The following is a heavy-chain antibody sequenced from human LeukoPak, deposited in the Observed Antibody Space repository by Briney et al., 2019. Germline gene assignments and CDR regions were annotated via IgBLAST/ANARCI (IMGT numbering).Heavy chain of an antibody. J-gene: IGHJ4*02. CDR3: AKSGAFGGVIDSH. V-gene: IGHV3-30*18. D-gene: IGHD3-16*02. CDR2: ISYDGSNK. Sequence: GGSLRLSCAASGFTFSSYGMHWVRQAPGKGLERVAVISYDGSNKYYADSVKGRFTISRDNSKNTLYLQMNSLRAEDTAVYYCAKSGAFGGVIDSHWGQGTLVTVSS. CDR1: GFTFSSYG.